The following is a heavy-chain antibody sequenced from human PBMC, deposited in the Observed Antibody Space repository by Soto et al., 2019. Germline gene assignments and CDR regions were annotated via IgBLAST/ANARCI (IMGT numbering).Heavy chain of an antibody. CDR1: GFSLSASGVG. CDR2: IYWDDAK. V-gene: IGHV2-5*02. J-gene: IGHJ4*02. D-gene: IGHD3-16*01. Sequence: QITLKESGPTLVKPTQTLTLTCTFSGFSLSASGVGVGWIRQPPGKALEWLAIIYWDDAKHYSPSLKSSLTIPKDTPKTQVVLKMTNMDPVDTATYSWAQKGGGDRILDYWGQGTLVTVSS. CDR3: AQKGGGDRILDY.